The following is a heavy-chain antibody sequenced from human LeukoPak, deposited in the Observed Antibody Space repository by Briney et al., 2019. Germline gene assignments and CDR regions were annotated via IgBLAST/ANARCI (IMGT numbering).Heavy chain of an antibody. J-gene: IGHJ4*02. D-gene: IGHD3-3*01. Sequence: GGSLRLSCEASGFTFSHYGMHWVRQATGKGLEWVSSMSSGSRYIYYADSVRGRFTISRDNAKNSLYLLMNSLRAEDTAVYYCTRDRPTGASRVFVVQWGQGTLVTVSS. CDR2: MSSGSRYI. CDR1: GFTFSHYG. V-gene: IGHV3-21*01. CDR3: TRDRPTGASRVFVVQ.